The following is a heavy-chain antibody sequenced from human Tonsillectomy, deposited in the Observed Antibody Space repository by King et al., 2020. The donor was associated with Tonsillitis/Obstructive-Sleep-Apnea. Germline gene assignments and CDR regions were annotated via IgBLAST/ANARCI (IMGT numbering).Heavy chain of an antibody. J-gene: IGHJ5*02. CDR1: GGSISSYY. CDR2: IYYSGST. Sequence: VQLQESGPGLVKPSETLSLTCTVSGGSISSYYWSWIRQPPGKGLEWIGYIYYSGSTNYNPSLKSRVTISVDTSKNQFSLKLSSVTAADTAVYYCARHGGGNFIDWNWFDPWGQGTLVTVSS. D-gene: IGHD4-23*01. V-gene: IGHV4-59*08. CDR3: ARHGGGNFIDWNWFDP.